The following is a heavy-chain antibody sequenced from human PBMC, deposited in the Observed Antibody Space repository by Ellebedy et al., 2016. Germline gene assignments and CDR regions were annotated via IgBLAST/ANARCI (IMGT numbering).Heavy chain of an antibody. CDR2: IGSSGSPT. J-gene: IGHJ4*02. CDR3: AGGGGGFDILDS. Sequence: GESLKISCEVSGFPFNAYALSWVRQAPGKGLEWVSTIGSSGSPTYYAESVTGRFTISRDRSKCTLFLQMTSLRAEDTAVYFCAGGGGGFDILDSWGQGTLVTVSS. D-gene: IGHD3-16*01. CDR1: GFPFNAYA. V-gene: IGHV3-23*01.